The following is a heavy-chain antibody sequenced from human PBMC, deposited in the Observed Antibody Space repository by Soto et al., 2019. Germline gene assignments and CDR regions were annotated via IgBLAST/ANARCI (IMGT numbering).Heavy chain of an antibody. J-gene: IGHJ5*02. Sequence: QVTVKESGPVLVKPTETLTLTCTVSGFSLSNAGLGVSWIRQPPGKALEWLAHIFSNDEKSYSTSLKSRLTTSKDTSKSQVVPTMTNMDPVDTATYYCASTYTTSWYWFDPWGQGTLVTVSS. CDR1: GFSLSNAGLG. D-gene: IGHD6-13*01. V-gene: IGHV2-26*04. CDR2: IFSNDEK. CDR3: ASTYTTSWYWFDP.